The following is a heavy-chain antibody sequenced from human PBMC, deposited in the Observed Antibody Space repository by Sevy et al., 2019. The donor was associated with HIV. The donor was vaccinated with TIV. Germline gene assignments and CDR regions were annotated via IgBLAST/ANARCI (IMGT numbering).Heavy chain of an antibody. D-gene: IGHD3-22*01. CDR3: VGIYYDSSGYYFLSFDY. CDR2: IYYSGST. J-gene: IGHJ4*02. CDR1: GGSISSSSYY. V-gene: IGHV4-39*01. Sequence: SETLSLTCTVSGGSISSSSYYWGWIRQPPGKGLEWIGSIYYSGSTYYHPSLKSRVTLSVDTSKNQFSLKLSSVTAADTAVYYCVGIYYDSSGYYFLSFDYWGQGTLVTVSS.